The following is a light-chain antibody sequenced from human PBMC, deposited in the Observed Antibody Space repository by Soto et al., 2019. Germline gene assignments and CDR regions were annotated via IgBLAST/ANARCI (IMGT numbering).Light chain of an antibody. CDR1: QNISSY. CDR2: DAF. Sequence: EIVLTQSPATLSLSPGERATLSCRASQNISSYLAWYQQKPGQTPRLLIYDAFTRATGIPARLSGSGSGTDFTLTISSLEPEDFAVYYCQQRSIWLLTFGGGTKVEIK. V-gene: IGKV3-11*01. J-gene: IGKJ4*01. CDR3: QQRSIWLLT.